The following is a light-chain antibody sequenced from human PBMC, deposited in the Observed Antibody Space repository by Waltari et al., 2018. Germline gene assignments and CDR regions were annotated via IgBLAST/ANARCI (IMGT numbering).Light chain of an antibody. CDR1: NTGTKY. Sequence: SYDLIQPPSVSAASGQTATNTRGGDNTGTKYVHWYQQKPPQAPVQVIYADTKRPSGIPERFSGSNSGNTATLTISGVEAGDEADYYCQVWDSSSDHPVFGSGTKLTVL. J-gene: IGLJ6*01. CDR3: QVWDSSSDHPV. CDR2: ADT. V-gene: IGLV3-21*02.